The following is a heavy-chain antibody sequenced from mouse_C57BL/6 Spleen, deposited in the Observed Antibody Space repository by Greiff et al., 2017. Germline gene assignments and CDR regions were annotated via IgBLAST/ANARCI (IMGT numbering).Heavy chain of an antibody. Sequence: EVQLQQSVAELVRPGASVKLSCTASGFNIKNTYMHWVKQRPEQGLEWIGRIDPANGNTKYAPKFQGKATITADPSSNTAYLQLSSLTSEDTAIYYCASNYYGSSYSFDYWGQGTTLTVSS. D-gene: IGHD1-1*01. CDR3: ASNYYGSSYSFDY. J-gene: IGHJ2*01. CDR1: GFNIKNTY. V-gene: IGHV14-3*01. CDR2: IDPANGNT.